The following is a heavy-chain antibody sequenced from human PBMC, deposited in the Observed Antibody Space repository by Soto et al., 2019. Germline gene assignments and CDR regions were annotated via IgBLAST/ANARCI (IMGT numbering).Heavy chain of an antibody. CDR2: ISHRGSV. V-gene: IGHV4-4*02. CDR1: GDSISSHYF. J-gene: IGHJ4*02. Sequence: QVLLQESGPGLVQPSGTLSLSCAVSGDSISSHYFWGWVRQPPGKGLEWVGDISHRGSVNYNPSLQSRITLSMDKSKNQFSLRLNSVTAADTAVYYCARSFGWYAIDYWGQATLVIVSS. D-gene: IGHD6-19*01. CDR3: ARSFGWYAIDY.